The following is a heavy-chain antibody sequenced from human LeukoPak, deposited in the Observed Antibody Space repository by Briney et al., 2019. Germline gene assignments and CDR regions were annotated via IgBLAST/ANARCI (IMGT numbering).Heavy chain of an antibody. V-gene: IGHV3-48*03. D-gene: IGHD3-22*01. Sequence: PGGSLRLSCAASGFTFGNFEMNWLRQAPGKGLEWISYISSGSRAIHYADSVRGRFTISRDDAKNSLYLQMGSLRGDDTAVYFSAREGSDSSHYLDAFDIWGQGTRVTVSS. CDR1: GFTFGNFE. CDR2: ISSGSRAI. J-gene: IGHJ3*02. CDR3: AREGSDSSHYLDAFDI.